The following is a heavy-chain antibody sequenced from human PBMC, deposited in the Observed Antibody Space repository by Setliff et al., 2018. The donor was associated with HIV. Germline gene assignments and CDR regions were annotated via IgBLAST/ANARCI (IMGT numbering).Heavy chain of an antibody. Sequence: ASVKVSCKASGGTFSNYAISWVRQAPGQGLEWMGGIIPIFGSTKYAQKFQGRVTITADESTSTADMELSSLRSEDTAVYYCATPGGPYSSGLDYWGRGTLVTVSS. CDR3: ATPGGPYSSGLDY. CDR1: GGTFSNYA. CDR2: IIPIFGST. J-gene: IGHJ4*02. V-gene: IGHV1-69*13. D-gene: IGHD6-19*01.